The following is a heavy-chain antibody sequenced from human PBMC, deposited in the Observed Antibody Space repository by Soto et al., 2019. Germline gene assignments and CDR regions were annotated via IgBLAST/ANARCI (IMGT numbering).Heavy chain of an antibody. J-gene: IGHJ4*02. Sequence: PGGSLRLSCAASGFTFSNAWMSWVRQAPGKGLEWVGRIKSKTDGGTTDYAAPVKGRFTISRDDSKNTLYLQMNSLKTEDTAVYYCTTEGYVEVRYFDYWGQGTLVTVSS. CDR3: TTEGYVEVRYFDY. V-gene: IGHV3-15*01. CDR2: IKSKTDGGTT. D-gene: IGHD2-2*01. CDR1: GFTFSNAW.